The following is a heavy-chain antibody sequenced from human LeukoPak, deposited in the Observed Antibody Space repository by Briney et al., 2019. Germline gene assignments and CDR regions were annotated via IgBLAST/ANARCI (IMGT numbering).Heavy chain of an antibody. V-gene: IGHV3-48*04. CDR2: ISSSGSTI. J-gene: IGHJ1*01. D-gene: IGHD4-17*01. Sequence: GGSLRLSCAASGFTFSSYSMSWIRQAPGKGLEWVSYISSSGSTIYYADSVKGRFTISRDNAKNSLYLQMNSLRAEDTAVYYCARDMTTVISKYFQHWGQGTLVTVSS. CDR3: ARDMTTVISKYFQH. CDR1: GFTFSSYS.